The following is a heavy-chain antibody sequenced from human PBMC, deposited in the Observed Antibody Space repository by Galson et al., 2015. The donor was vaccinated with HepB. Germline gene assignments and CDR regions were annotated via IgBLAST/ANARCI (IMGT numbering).Heavy chain of an antibody. J-gene: IGHJ6*02. Sequence: SLRLSCAASGFAFSTYAFHWVRQAPGKGLEWAVAISYDGSLTYYADSVKGRFTISRDDSKNTVYLQMNSLRPEDTATYFCGRSGYCLGSCYYYGMDVWGQGTTVTVSS. D-gene: IGHD2-15*01. CDR3: GRSGYCLGSCYYYGMDV. CDR2: ISYDGSLT. CDR1: GFAFSTYA. V-gene: IGHV3-30*04.